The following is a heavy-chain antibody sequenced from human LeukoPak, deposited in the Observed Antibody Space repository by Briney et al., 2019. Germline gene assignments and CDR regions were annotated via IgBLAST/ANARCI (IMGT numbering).Heavy chain of an antibody. CDR1: GGSISNYY. J-gene: IGHJ4*02. D-gene: IGHD2-2*01. CDR3: ARVRYCSTNRCYDREFDN. V-gene: IGHV4-59*01. CDR2: LFYSGNT. Sequence: ASETLSLTCSVSGGSISNYYWSWIRQPPGKGLEWIGYLFYSGNTNYNPSLKSRVTISVDTSKNQFSLKLNSVTAADTAVYYCARVRYCSTNRCYDREFDNWGQGTLVTVSS.